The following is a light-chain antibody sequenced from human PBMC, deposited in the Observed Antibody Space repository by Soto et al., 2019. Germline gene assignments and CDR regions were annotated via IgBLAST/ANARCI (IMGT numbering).Light chain of an antibody. Sequence: DIQMTQSPSTLSASVGDRVTITCRASQSISGWLAWYQQKPGQAPKLLIFNASTLKSGVPSRFSGSGFGTDFTLTISSLQPADSETYYWQNYLYYSSTFGQGTKVE. CDR3: QNYLYYSST. V-gene: IGKV1-5*01. J-gene: IGKJ1*01. CDR1: QSISGW. CDR2: NAS.